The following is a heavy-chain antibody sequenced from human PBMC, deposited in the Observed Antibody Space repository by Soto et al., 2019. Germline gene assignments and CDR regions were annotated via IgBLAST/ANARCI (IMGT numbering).Heavy chain of an antibody. CDR3: ARDPHEFWTSYWFDP. V-gene: IGHV1-18*01. CDR2: ISAYDGKT. CDR1: GYTFNTYG. D-gene: IGHD3-3*01. Sequence: ASVKVSCKTSGYTFNTYGINWVRQATGQGLELMGWISAYDGKTTYAEKFQGRVTLTTDTSTSTAYMELRSLRSDYTAIYYCARDPHEFWTSYWFDPWGQGTPVTVSS. J-gene: IGHJ5*02.